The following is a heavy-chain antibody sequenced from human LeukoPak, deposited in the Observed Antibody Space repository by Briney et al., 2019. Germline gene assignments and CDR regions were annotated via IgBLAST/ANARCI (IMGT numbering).Heavy chain of an antibody. CDR3: AKDPLSYYYYYYMDV. CDR2: ISGSGGST. V-gene: IGHV3-23*01. J-gene: IGHJ6*03. CDR1: EFTFSSYA. Sequence: GGSLRLSCAASEFTFSSYAMSWVRQAPGKGLEWVSAISGSGGSTYYADSVKGRFTISRDNSKNTLYLQMNSLRAEDTAVYYCAKDPLSYYYYYYMDVWGKGTTVTVSS.